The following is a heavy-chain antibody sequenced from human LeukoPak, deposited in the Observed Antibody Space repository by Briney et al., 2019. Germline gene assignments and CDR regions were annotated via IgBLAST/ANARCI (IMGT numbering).Heavy chain of an antibody. CDR1: GGSISSRNYY. CDR3: ATVTALTGTYYMDV. J-gene: IGHJ6*03. D-gene: IGHD6-19*01. CDR2: ISTSGST. V-gene: IGHV4-61*02. Sequence: SETLSLTCTVSGGSISSRNYYWSWIRQPAGKGLEWIGRISTSGSTNYNPSLKSRVTVSVDSSKNQFSLNLTSVTAADTAVYYCATVTALTGTYYMDVWGKGTTVTVSS.